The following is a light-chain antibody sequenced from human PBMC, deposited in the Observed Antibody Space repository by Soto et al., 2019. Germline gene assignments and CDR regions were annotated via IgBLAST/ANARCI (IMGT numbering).Light chain of an antibody. CDR2: DVT. Sequence: QSVLTQPASVSGSPGQSIAMSCTGTSSDVGGYNYVSWYQQHPGKAPKLIIYDVTSRPSGVSNRFSGSKSGNTASLTISGLQAEDEADYYFSSYTGSSTYVSGTGTKLTVL. CDR3: SSYTGSSTYV. J-gene: IGLJ1*01. CDR1: SSDVGGYNY. V-gene: IGLV2-14*01.